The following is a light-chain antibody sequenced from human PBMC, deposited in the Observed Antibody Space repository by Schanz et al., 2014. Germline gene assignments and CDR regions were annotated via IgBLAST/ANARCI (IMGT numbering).Light chain of an antibody. J-gene: IGKJ1*01. CDR3: HQYHDWPPWT. Sequence: IAVTQSPATLSVSPGESATLSCRASQSVSTNLAWYQQKPGQAPRLLIYGASTRATGIQARFSGSGSGTEFTLTISSLQPEDFAVYYCHQYHDWPPWTFGQGTKVEI. V-gene: IGKV3-15*01. CDR1: QSVSTN. CDR2: GAS.